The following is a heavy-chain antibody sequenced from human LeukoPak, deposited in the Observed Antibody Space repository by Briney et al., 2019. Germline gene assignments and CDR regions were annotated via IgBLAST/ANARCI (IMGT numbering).Heavy chain of an antibody. Sequence: GGSLRLSCAASGFTFSSFAMSWVRQAPGKGLDCVSGISPSGNMKHYAESVRSRFTISRDNAENSLYLQMNSLRAEDTAVYYCAKATLVVVTAPTDYWGQGTLVTVSS. V-gene: IGHV3-23*01. D-gene: IGHD2-21*02. CDR1: GFTFSSFA. J-gene: IGHJ4*02. CDR3: AKATLVVVTAPTDY. CDR2: ISPSGNMK.